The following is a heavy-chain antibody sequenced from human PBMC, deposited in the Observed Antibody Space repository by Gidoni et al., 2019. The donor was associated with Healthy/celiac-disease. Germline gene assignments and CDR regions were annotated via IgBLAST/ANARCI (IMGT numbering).Heavy chain of an antibody. D-gene: IGHD1-26*01. J-gene: IGHJ4*02. Sequence: EVQLVESGGGLVQPGRSLRLSCAASGFTFDDYAMHWVRQAPGKGLEWVSGISWNSGSIGYADSVKGRFTISRDNAKNSLYLQMNSLRAEDTALYYCARGGGSYLAGYFDYWGQGTLVTVSS. V-gene: IGHV3-9*01. CDR3: ARGGGSYLAGYFDY. CDR2: ISWNSGSI. CDR1: GFTFDDYA.